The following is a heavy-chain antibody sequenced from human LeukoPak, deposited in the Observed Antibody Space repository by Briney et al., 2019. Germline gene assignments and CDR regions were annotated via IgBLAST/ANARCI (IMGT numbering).Heavy chain of an antibody. D-gene: IGHD3-22*01. J-gene: IGHJ3*02. CDR2: IIPILNVA. V-gene: IGHV1-69*04. Sequence: RASVTVSCKASGGSFNSYVITWVRQAPGQGLEWMGRIIPILNVANFAQKFQGRVTITADKSTNTAHMELNSLRSEDTAVYYCTREGVYSPDGSGYHRDAFDIWGQGTVVTVSS. CDR1: GGSFNSYV. CDR3: TREGVYSPDGSGYHRDAFDI.